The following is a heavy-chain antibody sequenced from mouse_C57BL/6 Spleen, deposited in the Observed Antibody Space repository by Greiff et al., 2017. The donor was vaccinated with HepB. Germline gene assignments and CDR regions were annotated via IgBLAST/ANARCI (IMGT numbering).Heavy chain of an antibody. Sequence: EVNVVESGGGLVKPGGSLKLSCAASGFTFSDYGMHWVRQAPEKGLEWVAYISSGSSTIYYADTVKGRFTISRDNAKNTLFLQMTSLRSEDTAMYYCARRLYKGFDYWGQGTTLTVSS. V-gene: IGHV5-17*01. D-gene: IGHD1-3*01. CDR1: GFTFSDYG. CDR3: ARRLYKGFDY. CDR2: ISSGSSTI. J-gene: IGHJ2*01.